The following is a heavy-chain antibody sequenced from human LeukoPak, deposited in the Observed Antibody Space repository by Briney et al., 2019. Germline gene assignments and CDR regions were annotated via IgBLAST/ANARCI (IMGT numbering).Heavy chain of an antibody. D-gene: IGHD3-22*01. CDR3: ARGDISGFFTFHY. CDR2: INPDGTTT. CDR1: GFTFSRYW. Sequence: PGGSLRLSCAASGFTFSRYWMHWVRQAPGKGLVWVSRINPDGTTTTYADSVKGRFTISRDNAKNTLTLQMNSLRAEDTAVYYCARGDISGFFTFHYWGQGTLVTVSS. J-gene: IGHJ4*02. V-gene: IGHV3-74*01.